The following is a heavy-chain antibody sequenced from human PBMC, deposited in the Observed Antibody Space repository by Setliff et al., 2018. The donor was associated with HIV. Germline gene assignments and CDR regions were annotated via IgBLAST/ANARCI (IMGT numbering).Heavy chain of an antibody. D-gene: IGHD3-10*01. Sequence: SETLSLTCAVYGGSLSGYYWSWVRQSPGRGLEWIGEINQSGNTNFNPSLKSRLIISVDTSKSQFFLKLTSVTAADTALYYCAREGGQGYSGSGSFYHRNFDLWGRGTLVTVSS. V-gene: IGHV4-34*01. CDR1: GGSLSGYY. J-gene: IGHJ2*01. CDR3: AREGGQGYSGSGSFYHRNFDL. CDR2: INQSGNT.